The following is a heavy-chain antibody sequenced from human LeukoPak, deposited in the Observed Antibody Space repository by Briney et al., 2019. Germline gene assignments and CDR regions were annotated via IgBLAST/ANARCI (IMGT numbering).Heavy chain of an antibody. J-gene: IGHJ3*02. D-gene: IGHD3-22*01. CDR2: IYYSGST. Sequence: SETLSLTCTVSGGSVSSGSYYWSWIRQPPGKGLEWIGYIYYSGSTYYNPSLKSRVTISVDTSKNQFSLKLSSVTAADTAVYYCARDFNYYDSSGYFDIWGQGTMVTVSS. CDR3: ARDFNYYDSSGYFDI. V-gene: IGHV4-31*03. CDR1: GGSVSSGSYY.